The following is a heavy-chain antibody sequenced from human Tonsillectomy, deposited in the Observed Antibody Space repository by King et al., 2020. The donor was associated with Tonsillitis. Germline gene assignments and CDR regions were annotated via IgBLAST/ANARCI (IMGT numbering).Heavy chain of an antibody. Sequence: QLVQSGAEVKKPGSSVKVSCKASGGTFSSFAICWVRQAPGQGLQWMGGIIPMFGTANYAQKFQGRVTLTADESTSTAYMELSSLRSEDTAVYYCARGHHTIDYMDVGGKGTTVTVAS. CDR2: IIPMFGTA. CDR1: GGTFSSFA. V-gene: IGHV1-69*01. CDR3: ARGHHTIDYMDV. D-gene: IGHD3-3*01. J-gene: IGHJ6*03.